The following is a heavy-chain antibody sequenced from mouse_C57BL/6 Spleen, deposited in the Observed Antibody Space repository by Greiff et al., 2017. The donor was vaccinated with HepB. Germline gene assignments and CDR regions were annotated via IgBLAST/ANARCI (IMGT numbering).Heavy chain of an antibody. Sequence: QVQLKQPGAELVQPGASVKMSCKATGYTFPSYWITWVKQRPGQGLEWIGDIYPGSGSTNYNEKFKSKATLTVDTSSSTAYMQLSSLTSEDSAVYYCARGTAGCVDYWGQGTTLTVSS. CDR3: ARGTAGCVDY. J-gene: IGHJ2*01. CDR1: GYTFPSYW. V-gene: IGHV1-55*01. CDR2: IYPGSGST. D-gene: IGHD2-14*01.